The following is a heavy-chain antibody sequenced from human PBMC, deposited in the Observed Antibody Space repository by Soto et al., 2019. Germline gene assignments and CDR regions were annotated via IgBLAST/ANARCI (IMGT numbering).Heavy chain of an antibody. D-gene: IGHD5-18*01. V-gene: IGHV3-23*01. CDR2: ISGSGDST. Sequence: LRLSCAASGFSFSSYVMSWVRQAPGKGLEWVSAISGSGDSTYYADSVKGRFTISRDNSKNTLYLQMNSLRAEDTAIYYCAKQETVDTGHYWGQGTLVTVSS. CDR3: AKQETVDTGHY. CDR1: GFSFSSYV. J-gene: IGHJ4*02.